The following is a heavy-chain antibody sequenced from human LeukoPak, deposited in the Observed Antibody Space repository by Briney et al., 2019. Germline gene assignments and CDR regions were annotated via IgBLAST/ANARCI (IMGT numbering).Heavy chain of an antibody. CDR2: LSGHSKYI. V-gene: IGHV3-21*01. Sequence: GGSLRLSCVASGFTFSTYNINWVRQAPGKGLEWVSSLSGHSKYIYYADSVKGRFTISRDNAKNSLYLQMNSLRAEDTAVYYCAELGITMIGGVWGKGTTVTISS. CDR3: AELGITMIGGV. D-gene: IGHD3-10*02. CDR1: GFTFSTYN. J-gene: IGHJ6*04.